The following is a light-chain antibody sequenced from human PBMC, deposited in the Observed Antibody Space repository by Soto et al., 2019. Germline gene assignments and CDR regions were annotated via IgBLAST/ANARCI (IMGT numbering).Light chain of an antibody. Sequence: EIVLTQSPGTLSLSVGERATLSCMASQSVSGYLAWYQQHPGEATRLLIYDASNRATGIADRFSGSGSGTDFVPAIDRLVPEDFTVYYSQHYGSSPLTFGGGTTVDIK. J-gene: IGKJ4*02. CDR2: DAS. CDR1: QSVSGY. V-gene: IGKV3-20*01. CDR3: QHYGSSPLT.